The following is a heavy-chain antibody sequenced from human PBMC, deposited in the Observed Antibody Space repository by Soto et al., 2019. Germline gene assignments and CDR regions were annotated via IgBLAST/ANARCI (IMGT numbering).Heavy chain of an antibody. J-gene: IGHJ6*02. CDR3: TRDRGYGTIFGVVTRPGMDV. Sequence: GGSLRLSCTASGFSLGDYGMSWFRQAPGKGLEWISFIRSKTYGDPPQYAASVRGRFTISRDDSKSIAYLQMNSLKTEDTAVYYCTRDRGYGTIFGVVTRPGMDVWGQGATVTVSS. V-gene: IGHV3-49*03. D-gene: IGHD3-3*01. CDR2: IRSKTYGDPP. CDR1: GFSLGDYG.